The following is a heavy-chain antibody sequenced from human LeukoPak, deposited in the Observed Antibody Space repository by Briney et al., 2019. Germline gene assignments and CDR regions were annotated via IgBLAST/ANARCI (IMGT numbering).Heavy chain of an antibody. V-gene: IGHV3-23*01. D-gene: IGHD2-2*01. CDR3: AKDGRYCSSTSCYSLGTQFQDY. CDR1: GFTFSSYA. Sequence: GGSLRLSCAASGFTFSSYAMSWVRQAPGKGLEWVSAISGSGGSTFYADSVKGRFTISRDNSKSTLYLQMNSLRAEDTAVFYCAKDGRYCSSTSCYSLGTQFQDYWGQGTLVTVSS. CDR2: ISGSGGST. J-gene: IGHJ4*02.